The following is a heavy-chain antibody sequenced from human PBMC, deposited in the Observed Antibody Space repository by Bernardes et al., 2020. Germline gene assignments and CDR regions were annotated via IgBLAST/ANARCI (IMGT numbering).Heavy chain of an antibody. D-gene: IGHD3-3*01. CDR1: RFTFSNYA. J-gene: IGHJ4*02. V-gene: IGHV3-23*01. CDR2: ISGTGGNT. CDR3: ARGGDGNNPNDY. Sequence: GGSLRLSCAASRFTFSNYAMTWVRQAPGKGLEWVSAISGTGGNTYYADSVRGRFTISRDNSKNTMYIQMNNLRDEDTAVYYCARGGDGNNPNDYWGQGTLVTVS.